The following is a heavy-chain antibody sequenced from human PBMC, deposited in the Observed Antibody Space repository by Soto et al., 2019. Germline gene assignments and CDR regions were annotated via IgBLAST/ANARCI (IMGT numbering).Heavy chain of an antibody. Sequence: PSETLSLTCAVYGGSFSGYYWSWIRQPPGKGLEWIGEINHSGSTNYNPSLKSRVTISVDTSKNQFSLKLSSVTAADTAVYYCARGLLRVYSNYYYYYGMDVWGHGTTVTVSS. CDR2: INHSGST. V-gene: IGHV4-34*01. J-gene: IGHJ6*02. CDR1: GGSFSGYY. CDR3: ARGLLRVYSNYYYYYGMDV. D-gene: IGHD4-4*01.